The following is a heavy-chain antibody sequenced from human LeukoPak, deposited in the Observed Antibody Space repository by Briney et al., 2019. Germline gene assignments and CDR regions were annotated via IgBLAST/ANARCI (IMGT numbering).Heavy chain of an antibody. V-gene: IGHV1-18*01. CDR2: ISVYNGNV. CDR1: GYTFSSYG. J-gene: IGHJ4*02. Sequence: ASVKVSCKASGYTFSSYGITWVRQAPGQGLEWMGWISVYNGNVNYAQNLQGRVTMTADTSTSTAYMELRSLRSDDTALYYCARDENYGTFFNVDYWGQGTLVTVSS. D-gene: IGHD1-14*01. CDR3: ARDENYGTFFNVDY.